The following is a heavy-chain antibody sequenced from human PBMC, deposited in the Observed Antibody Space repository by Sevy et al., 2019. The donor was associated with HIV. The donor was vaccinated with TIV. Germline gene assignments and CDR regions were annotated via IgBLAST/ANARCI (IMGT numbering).Heavy chain of an antibody. J-gene: IGHJ4*02. D-gene: IGHD1-26*01. CDR1: GFTFSTYA. CDR2: ISGSGGTT. Sequence: GGSLRLSCAASGFTFSTYAMTWVRQAPGKGLEWVSVISGSGGTTYYSDSVKVRFTISRDNSKNTVYLQMNSLRAEDTAVYYCAKDREGSYYYFDYWGQGTLVTVSS. V-gene: IGHV3-23*01. CDR3: AKDREGSYYYFDY.